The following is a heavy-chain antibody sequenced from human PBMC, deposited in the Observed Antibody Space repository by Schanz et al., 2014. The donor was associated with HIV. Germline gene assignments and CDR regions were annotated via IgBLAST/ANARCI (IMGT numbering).Heavy chain of an antibody. D-gene: IGHD3-22*01. CDR2: IGSGGGRT. V-gene: IGHV3-23*01. CDR1: GFMFSSYG. Sequence: EVQLLESGGGLAQPGRSLRVSCAASGFMFSSYGMSWVRQAPGKGLEWVSLIGSGGGRTYYADSVKGRVTISRDNSKNTLYLQMNSLRAEDTAVYYCARDVSHDSSGHYSDYYYGMDVWGQGTTVTVSS. J-gene: IGHJ6*02. CDR3: ARDVSHDSSGHYSDYYYGMDV.